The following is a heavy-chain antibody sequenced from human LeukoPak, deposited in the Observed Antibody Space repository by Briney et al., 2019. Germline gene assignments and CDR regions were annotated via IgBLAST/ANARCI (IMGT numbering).Heavy chain of an antibody. V-gene: IGHV3-23*01. CDR3: AKGDPPTYYDILTGQDY. J-gene: IGHJ4*02. Sequence: PGGSLRLSCAASGFTFSSYAMSWVRQAPGKGLEWVAGISAGGGSTYYADSGKGRFTISRDNSKNMLYLQLNSLRAEDTAVYYCAKGDPPTYYDILTGQDYWGQGTLVTVSS. D-gene: IGHD3-9*01. CDR1: GFTFSSYA. CDR2: ISAGGGST.